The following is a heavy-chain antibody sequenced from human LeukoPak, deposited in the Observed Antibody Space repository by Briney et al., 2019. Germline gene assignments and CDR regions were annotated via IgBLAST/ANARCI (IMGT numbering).Heavy chain of an antibody. Sequence: SETLSLTCTVSGDSVSSSYWIWIRQPPGKGLEWIGYIYHPGTTSYNPSLRSRVTISLDTSKNQFSLTLTSMTPADTAVYYCARGATAWVHYDSWGQGTLVTVSS. D-gene: IGHD1-26*01. CDR2: IYHPGTT. J-gene: IGHJ4*02. V-gene: IGHV4-59*02. CDR3: ARGATAWVHYDS. CDR1: GDSVSSSY.